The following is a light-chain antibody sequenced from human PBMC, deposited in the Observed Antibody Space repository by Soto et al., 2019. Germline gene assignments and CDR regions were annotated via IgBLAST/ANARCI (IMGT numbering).Light chain of an antibody. CDR1: SSNIGAGYD. Sequence: QSVLTQPPSVSGAPGQRVTISCTGSSSNIGAGYDVHWYQQLPGTAPKLLIYGNSNRPSGVPDRFPGSKSGTSASLAITGLHAEDEADYYFQSYDSSLSGAVFGGGTQLTVL. J-gene: IGLJ7*01. CDR2: GNS. CDR3: QSYDSSLSGAV. V-gene: IGLV1-40*01.